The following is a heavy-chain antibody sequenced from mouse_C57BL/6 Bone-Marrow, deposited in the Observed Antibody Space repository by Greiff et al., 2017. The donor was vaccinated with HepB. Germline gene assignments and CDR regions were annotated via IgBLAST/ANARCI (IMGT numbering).Heavy chain of an antibody. CDR1: GYTFTDYE. CDR3: TNSNYGRYAMDY. CDR2: IDPETGGT. D-gene: IGHD2-5*01. V-gene: IGHV1-15*01. Sequence: QVQLKQSGAELVRPGASVTLSCKASGYTFTDYEMHWVKQTPVHGLEWIGSIDPETGGTAYTQKCKGKAILTADKSSSTAYMELRSLTSEDSAVYYCTNSNYGRYAMDYWGQGTSVTVSS. J-gene: IGHJ4*01.